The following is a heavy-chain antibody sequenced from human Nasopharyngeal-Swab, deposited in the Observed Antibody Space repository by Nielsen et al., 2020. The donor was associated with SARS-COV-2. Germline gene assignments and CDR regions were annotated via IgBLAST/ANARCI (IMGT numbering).Heavy chain of an antibody. V-gene: IGHV3-9*01. D-gene: IGHD4-11*01. J-gene: IGHJ4*02. CDR2: INWNSGRK. CDR3: ARGTADFTNPSFDY. Sequence: SLKISCAASGFTFDDYSMHWVRQAPGKGPEWVSCINWNSGRKGYADSVKGRFTISRDNTKSSLYLQMDSLRTEDTALYYCARGTADFTNPSFDYWGQGTLVTVSS. CDR1: GFTFDDYS.